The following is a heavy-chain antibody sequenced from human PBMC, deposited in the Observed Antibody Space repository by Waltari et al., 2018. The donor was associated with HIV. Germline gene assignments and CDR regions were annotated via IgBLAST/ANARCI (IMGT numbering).Heavy chain of an antibody. CDR2: IYTSGST. Sequence: QVQLQESGPGLVKPSQTLSLTCTVSGGSISSGNYYWNWIRQPAGTGLEWIGRIYTSGSTNYNPSLKSRVTISVDTSKNQFSLKLSSVTAADTAVYYCAREDTAMVYYFDYWGQGTLVTVSS. J-gene: IGHJ4*02. CDR3: AREDTAMVYYFDY. CDR1: GGSISSGNYY. D-gene: IGHD5-18*01. V-gene: IGHV4-61*02.